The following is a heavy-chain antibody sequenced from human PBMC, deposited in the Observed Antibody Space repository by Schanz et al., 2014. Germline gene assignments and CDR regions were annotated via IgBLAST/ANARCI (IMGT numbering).Heavy chain of an antibody. J-gene: IGHJ5*02. CDR2: IKKDGSEK. D-gene: IGHD1-1*01. V-gene: IGHV3-7*02. Sequence: EVQLLESGGGLVQPGGSLRLSCLASGFAFSSYGMNWLRQAPGKGPEWVANIKKDGSEKYYVDSVKGRFTISRDNAKNSLFLQMNSLRPEDTAVYYCARGRVLESWGQGTLVTVSS. CDR3: ARGRVLES. CDR1: GFAFSSYG.